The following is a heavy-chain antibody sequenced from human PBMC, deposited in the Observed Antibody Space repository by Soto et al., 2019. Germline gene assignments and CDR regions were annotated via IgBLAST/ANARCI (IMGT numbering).Heavy chain of an antibody. CDR1: GFTFSSYG. Sequence: QVQLVESGGGVVQPGRSLRLSCAASGFTFSSYGMHWVRQAPGKGLEWVAVIWYDGSNKYYADSVKGRFTISRDNSKNTLYLQMNSLRAEDTAVYYWAMTTVTDYGMDVWGQGTTVTVSS. V-gene: IGHV3-33*01. CDR3: AMTTVTDYGMDV. CDR2: IWYDGSNK. J-gene: IGHJ6*02. D-gene: IGHD4-17*01.